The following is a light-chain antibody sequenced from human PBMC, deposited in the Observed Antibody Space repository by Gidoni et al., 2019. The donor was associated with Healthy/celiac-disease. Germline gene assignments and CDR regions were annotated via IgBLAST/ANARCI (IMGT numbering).Light chain of an antibody. CDR2: GAS. CDR1: QSVSSSY. CDR3: QQYGSSPGYT. V-gene: IGKV3-20*01. J-gene: IGKJ2*01. Sequence: EIVLTQSPGTLSLSTGERATLSCRASQSVSSSYFAWYQQTPGQAPRLLIYGASSRATGIPDRFSGSGSGTDFTITISRLETEDFAVYYCQQYGSSPGYTFGQGTKLEIK.